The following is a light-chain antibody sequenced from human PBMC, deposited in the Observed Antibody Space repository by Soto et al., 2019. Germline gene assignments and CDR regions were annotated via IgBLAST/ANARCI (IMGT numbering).Light chain of an antibody. CDR2: DAS. J-gene: IGKJ4*01. Sequence: EIVLTQSPATLSLSPGERASLSCRASQSVNNYLVWYQQKPGQSPRLLIYDASNRATGIPARFSGSGSGTDSTLTISSLEPEDFAVYYCQHRSNWPLTFGGGTKVDIK. CDR1: QSVNNY. CDR3: QHRSNWPLT. V-gene: IGKV3-11*01.